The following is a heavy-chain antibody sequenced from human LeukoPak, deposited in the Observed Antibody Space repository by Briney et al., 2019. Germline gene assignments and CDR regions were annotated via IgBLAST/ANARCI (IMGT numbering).Heavy chain of an antibody. V-gene: IGHV4-39*07. CDR3: ARGIQLWLYYFDY. J-gene: IGHJ4*02. CDR1: GGSISSSSYY. D-gene: IGHD5-18*01. Sequence: NPSETLSLTCTVSGGSISSSSYYWGWIRQPPGKGLEWIGSIYYSGSTSYNPSLKSRVTISVDTSKNQFSLKLSSVTAADTAVYYCARGIQLWLYYFDYWGQGTLVTVSS. CDR2: IYYSGST.